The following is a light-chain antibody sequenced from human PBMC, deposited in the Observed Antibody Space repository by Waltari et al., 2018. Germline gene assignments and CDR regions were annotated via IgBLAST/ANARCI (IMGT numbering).Light chain of an antibody. CDR2: NNR. V-gene: IGLV1-44*01. J-gene: IGLJ2*01. CDR3: AVWDPDLNALL. CDR1: ASNIGFNA. Sequence: QSLLTQTPSMSEAPGQTVVISCSGRASNIGFNAVLWYQQVPGMAPKLLIVNNRVKSSGVPDRFSGTKFPASASLTISGLQPDDEATYYCAVWDPDLNALLFGGGTALTVL.